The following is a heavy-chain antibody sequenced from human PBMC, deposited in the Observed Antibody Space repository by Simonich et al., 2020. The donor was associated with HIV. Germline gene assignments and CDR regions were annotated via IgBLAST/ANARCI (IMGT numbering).Heavy chain of an antibody. Sequence: QVRLQQWGAGLLKPSETLSLTCAVYGGSFRGYHWSWIRKPPGKGLEWIGEINHRGSTNVNPSLKSRVTISVDTSKNQFSLKLTSVTAADTAVYYCTRRGSVSSGSPRYFDSWGHGTLVTVSS. CDR3: TRRGSVSSGSPRYFDS. CDR1: GGSFRGYH. CDR2: INHRGST. V-gene: IGHV4-34*01. D-gene: IGHD3-10*01. J-gene: IGHJ4*01.